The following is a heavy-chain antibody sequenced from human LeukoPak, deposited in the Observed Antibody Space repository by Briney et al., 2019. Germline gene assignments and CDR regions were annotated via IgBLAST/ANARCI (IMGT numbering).Heavy chain of an antibody. CDR1: GYSISSGYY. Sequence: KPSETLSLTCTVSGYSISSGYYWGWIRQAPGKELEWIGSIYHSGPTYYNPSLKSRVTMSVDTSKNQFSLRLSSVTAADTAMYYCAKSHRMGSPLVGEVDPWGQGTLVTVSS. D-gene: IGHD3-10*01. CDR3: AKSHRMGSPLVGEVDP. CDR2: IYHSGPT. V-gene: IGHV4-38-2*02. J-gene: IGHJ5*02.